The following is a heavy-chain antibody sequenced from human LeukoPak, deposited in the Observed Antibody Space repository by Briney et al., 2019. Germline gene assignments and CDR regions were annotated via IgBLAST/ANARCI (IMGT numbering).Heavy chain of an antibody. J-gene: IGHJ6*03. CDR3: AAGRYRRGGYYYYMDV. CDR2: IVVGSGNT. Sequence: GASVKVSCKTSGFTFTSSAMQWVRQARGQRLEWIGWIVVGSGNTNYAQKFQERVTITRDMSTSTAYMELSSLRSEDTAVYYCAAGRYRRGGYYYYMDVWGKGAKVTVSS. D-gene: IGHD5-12*01. V-gene: IGHV1-58*02. CDR1: GFTFTSSA.